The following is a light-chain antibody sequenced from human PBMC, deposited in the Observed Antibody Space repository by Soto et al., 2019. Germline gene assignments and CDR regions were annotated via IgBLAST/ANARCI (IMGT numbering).Light chain of an antibody. CDR2: AAS. Sequence: AILMTQSPSSLSASTGDRVTITCRASQGISSYLAWYQQKPGKAPKLLIYAASTLQSGVTSRFSGSGSGTDFTLTISCLQSEDFATYYCQQYYSYPLTFGGGTKVDIK. CDR1: QGISSY. CDR3: QQYYSYPLT. J-gene: IGKJ4*01. V-gene: IGKV1-8*01.